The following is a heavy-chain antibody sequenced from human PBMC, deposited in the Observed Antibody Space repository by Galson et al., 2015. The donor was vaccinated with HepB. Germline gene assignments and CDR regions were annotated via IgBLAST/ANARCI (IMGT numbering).Heavy chain of an antibody. CDR2: IWYDGFNK. CDR3: ARDGAGYSSSWYSYGMDV. D-gene: IGHD6-13*01. Sequence: SLRLSCAASGFTFSSYGIHWIRQAPGKGLEWVAVIWYDGFNKYYADSVKGRFTISRDNSKNTLYLQMYSLRAEDTAVYYCARDGAGYSSSWYSYGMDVWGQGTTVTVSS. J-gene: IGHJ6*02. V-gene: IGHV3-33*08. CDR1: GFTFSSYG.